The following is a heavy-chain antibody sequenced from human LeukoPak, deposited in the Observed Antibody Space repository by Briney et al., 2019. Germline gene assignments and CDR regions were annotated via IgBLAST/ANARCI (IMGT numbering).Heavy chain of an antibody. CDR1: GFTFSSYA. CDR3: AKVLVDTVVVPAAHAFDI. Sequence: GGSLRLSCAASGFTFSSYAMSWVRQAPGKGLEWVSAISGSGGSTYYADSVKGRFTISRDNSKNTLYLQMNSLRAEDTAVYYCAKVLVDTVVVPAAHAFDIWGQGTMVTVSP. J-gene: IGHJ3*02. D-gene: IGHD2-2*01. V-gene: IGHV3-23*01. CDR2: ISGSGGST.